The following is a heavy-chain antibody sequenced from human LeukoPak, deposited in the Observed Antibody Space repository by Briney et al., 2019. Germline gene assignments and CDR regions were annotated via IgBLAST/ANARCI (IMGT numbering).Heavy chain of an antibody. Sequence: QSGGSLRLSCAASGFTFDDYAMHWVRQAPGKGLEWVSGISWKSDRIGYADSVKGRFTISRDNAKNSLYLQMNSLRADDTALYYCAKSGIIQGYYFYYMDVWGKGTTVTVS. V-gene: IGHV3-9*01. D-gene: IGHD5-18*01. CDR1: GFTFDDYA. J-gene: IGHJ6*03. CDR3: AKSGIIQGYYFYYMDV. CDR2: ISWKSDRI.